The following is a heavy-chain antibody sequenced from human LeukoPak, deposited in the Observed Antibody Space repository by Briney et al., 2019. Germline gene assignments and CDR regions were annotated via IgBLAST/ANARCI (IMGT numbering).Heavy chain of an antibody. CDR1: GYTFSSYD. J-gene: IGHJ5*02. Sequence: ASVKVSCTASGYTFSSYDINWVRQATGQGLEWMGWMNPNSGNTGHAQKFQGRVTITRNTSISTAYMELSSLRSEDTAVYYCARGLSRVIFSAPPGFDPWGQGTLVTVSS. D-gene: IGHD3-22*01. CDR3: ARGLSRVIFSAPPGFDP. CDR2: MNPNSGNT. V-gene: IGHV1-8*03.